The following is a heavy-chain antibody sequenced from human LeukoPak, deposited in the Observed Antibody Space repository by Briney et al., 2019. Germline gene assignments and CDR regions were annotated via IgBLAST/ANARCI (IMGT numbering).Heavy chain of an antibody. J-gene: IGHJ4*02. D-gene: IGHD3-22*01. V-gene: IGHV3-9*01. Sequence: GGSLRLSCAASGFTFDDYAMHWVRQAPGKGLEWVSGISWNSGSIGYADSVKGRFTISRDNAKNSLYLQMNSLRAEDTALYYCAKDGRRITMIVVVTDFDYWGQGTLVTVSS. CDR1: GFTFDDYA. CDR3: AKDGRRITMIVVVTDFDY. CDR2: ISWNSGSI.